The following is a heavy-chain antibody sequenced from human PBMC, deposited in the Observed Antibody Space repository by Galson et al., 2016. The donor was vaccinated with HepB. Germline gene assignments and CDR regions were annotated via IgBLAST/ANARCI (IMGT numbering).Heavy chain of an antibody. CDR3: ASLRFKGFDL. Sequence: SLRLSCAASGFTVSSSYMSWVRQAPGRGLEWVSVIYSGGSTYYADSVKGRFTISRDNSKNTLYLQMNSLRAEDTAVYYCASLRFKGFDLWGRGTLVTVSS. CDR1: GFTVSSSY. J-gene: IGHJ2*01. D-gene: IGHD3-3*01. CDR2: IYSGGST. V-gene: IGHV3-53*01.